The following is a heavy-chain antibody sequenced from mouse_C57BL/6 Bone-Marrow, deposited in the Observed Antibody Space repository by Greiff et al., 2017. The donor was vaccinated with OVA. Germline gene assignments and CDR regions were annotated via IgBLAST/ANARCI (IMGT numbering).Heavy chain of an antibody. CDR2: IWTGGGT. J-gene: IGHJ4*01. D-gene: IGHD2-1*01. Sequence: QVQLQQSGPGLVAPSQSLSITCTVSGFSLTSYAISWVRQPPGKGLEWLGGIWTGGGTNYNSALKSRLSISKDNSKSQVFLKMNSLQTDDTARYYCARTRDYYGNYVVDYYAMDDWGQGTSVTVSS. V-gene: IGHV2-9-1*01. CDR3: ARTRDYYGNYVVDYYAMDD. CDR1: GFSLTSYA.